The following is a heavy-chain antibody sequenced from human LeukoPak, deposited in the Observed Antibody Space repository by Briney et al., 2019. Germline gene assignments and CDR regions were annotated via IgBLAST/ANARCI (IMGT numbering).Heavy chain of an antibody. CDR2: ISGSGGST. D-gene: IGHD3-22*01. CDR3: AKAHRGLLRRAFDY. CDR1: GFTFSSYA. J-gene: IGHJ4*02. V-gene: IGHV3-23*01. Sequence: GGSLRLSCAASGFTFSSYAMSWVRQAPGKGLEWVSAISGSGGSTYYADSVKGRFTISRDNSKNMLYLQMNSLRAEDTAVYYCAKAHRGLLRRAFDYWGQGTLVTVSS.